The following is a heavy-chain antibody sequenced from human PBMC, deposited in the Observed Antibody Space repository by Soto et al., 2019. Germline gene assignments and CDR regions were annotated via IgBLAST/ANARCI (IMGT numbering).Heavy chain of an antibody. Sequence: QVQLVQSGAEVKKPGSSVKVSCKASGGTFSSYSINWLRQAPGQGPEWMGRIMPILGIPNYAHKFQGRVTITADKSTSTAYMELSILRSEDTAVYYCARAKTGVAVWGQGTTVTVPS. V-gene: IGHV1-69*02. D-gene: IGHD3-10*01. CDR3: ARAKTGVAV. CDR1: GGTFSSYS. J-gene: IGHJ6*02. CDR2: IMPILGIP.